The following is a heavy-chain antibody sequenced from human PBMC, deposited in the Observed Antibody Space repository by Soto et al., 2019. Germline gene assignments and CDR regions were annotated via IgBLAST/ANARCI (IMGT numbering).Heavy chain of an antibody. CDR1: GYNFVDHY. V-gene: IGHV1-2*02. CDR3: ARHGDLYDFWSGYYPFDP. Sequence: ASVKGYCKASGYNFVDHYIDWLRQTPGQGFEWMGYIDPQNGVARLSQNFKYRVIMTSDPSITTVFMQLNNLRSDESALYYCARHGDLYDFWSGYYPFDPWGQGTLVTVSS. D-gene: IGHD3-3*01. J-gene: IGHJ5*02. CDR2: IDPQNGVA.